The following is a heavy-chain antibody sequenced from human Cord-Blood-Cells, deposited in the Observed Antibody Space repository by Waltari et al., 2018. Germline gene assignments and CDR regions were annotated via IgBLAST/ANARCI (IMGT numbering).Heavy chain of an antibody. D-gene: IGHD1-26*01. CDR3: ARGVGATDY. V-gene: IGHV3-30-3*01. CDR1: GFTFSGYA. CDR2: ISYDGSNK. J-gene: IGHJ4*02. Sequence: QVQLVESGGGVVQPGRSLRLSCAASGFTFSGYAMHWVRQAPGKGLEWGAVISYDGSNKYYADSVKGRFTISRDNSKNTLYLQMNSLRAEDTAVYYCARGVGATDYWGQGTLVTVSS.